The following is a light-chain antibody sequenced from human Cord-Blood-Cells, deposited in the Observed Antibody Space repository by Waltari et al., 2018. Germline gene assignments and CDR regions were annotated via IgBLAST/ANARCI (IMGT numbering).Light chain of an antibody. V-gene: IGKV3-15*01. CDR1: QSVSSN. J-gene: IGKJ4*01. CDR2: GAS. CDR3: QQYNNWPT. Sequence: EIVMTQSPATLSVSPGERATLSCRASQSVSSNLAWYQQKPGQAPRLLIYGASTRATVIPARCSGSGSGTEFTLTISSLQSEDFAVYYCQQYNNWPTFGGGTKVEIK.